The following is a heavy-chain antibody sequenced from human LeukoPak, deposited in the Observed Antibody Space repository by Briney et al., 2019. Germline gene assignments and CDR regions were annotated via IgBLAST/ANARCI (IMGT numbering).Heavy chain of an antibody. Sequence: GGSLRLYCTASGFTFGTYWMTWVRQAPGKGLEWVANIKADGGDKFYVDSVKGRFAISRDNAKRSLYLQMNSLRAEDTAVYYCARGRREECSSTSCLHYYYYGMDVWGQGTMVTVSS. D-gene: IGHD2-2*01. J-gene: IGHJ6*02. CDR3: ARGRREECSSTSCLHYYYYGMDV. CDR2: IKADGGDK. CDR1: GFTFGTYW. V-gene: IGHV3-7*01.